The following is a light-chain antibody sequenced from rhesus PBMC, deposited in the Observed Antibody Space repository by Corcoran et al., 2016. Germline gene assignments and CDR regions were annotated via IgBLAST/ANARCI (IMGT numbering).Light chain of an antibody. CDR3: QHYYSTPYS. CDR2: EES. V-gene: IGKV1-25*01. CDR1: QGITND. J-gene: IGKJ2*01. Sequence: DIQMTQSPSSLSASVGDRVTITCRASQGITNDLAWYQQKPGETPKLLSYEESSLQSGIPSRFSGSGSGTDFTLTISSLQSEDFATYYCQHYYSTPYSFGQGTKVEIK.